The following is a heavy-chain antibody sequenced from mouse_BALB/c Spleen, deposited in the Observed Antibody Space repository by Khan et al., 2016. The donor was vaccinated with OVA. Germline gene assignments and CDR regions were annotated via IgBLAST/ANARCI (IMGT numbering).Heavy chain of an antibody. Sequence: EVELVESGGGLVKPGGSLKLSCTASGFTFSDYYMYWIRQTPEKRLEWVATISDGGSYSYYPDSVKGRFTISRDDVKSNLYLQMSSLKPEDTAMYYCARGFYGGPFTYWGQGTLVTVSA. V-gene: IGHV5-4*02. CDR3: ARGFYGGPFTY. CDR1: GFTFSDYY. CDR2: ISDGGSYS. J-gene: IGHJ3*01. D-gene: IGHD1-1*02.